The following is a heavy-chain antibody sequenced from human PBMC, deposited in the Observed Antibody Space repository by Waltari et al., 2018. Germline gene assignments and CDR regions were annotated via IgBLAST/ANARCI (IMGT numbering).Heavy chain of an antibody. CDR1: GFTFSGSA. CDR3: TSIGETTVTKVRMDV. CDR2: IRSKANSYAT. J-gene: IGHJ6*03. D-gene: IGHD4-17*01. V-gene: IGHV3-73*02. Sequence: EVQLVESGGGLVQPGGSLKLSCAASGFTFSGSAMHWVRQASGKGLEWVGRIRSKANSYATAYAASVKGRFTISRDDSKNTAYLQMNSLKTEDTAVYYCTSIGETTVTKVRMDVWGKGTTVTVSS.